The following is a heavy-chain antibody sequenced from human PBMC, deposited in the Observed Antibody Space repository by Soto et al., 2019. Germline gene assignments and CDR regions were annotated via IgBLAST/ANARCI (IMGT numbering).Heavy chain of an antibody. Sequence: LKISCKSSGYSFTDYWIGWVRQMPGKGLEWMGIIYPGDSDARYSPSFQGQVTISVDTSINTAFLRWNSLTASDTAMYYCARQADYNILTGYFYYFDYWGQGSLVTVSS. V-gene: IGHV5-51*01. CDR2: IYPGDSDA. CDR1: GYSFTDYW. J-gene: IGHJ4*02. D-gene: IGHD3-9*01. CDR3: ARQADYNILTGYFYYFDY.